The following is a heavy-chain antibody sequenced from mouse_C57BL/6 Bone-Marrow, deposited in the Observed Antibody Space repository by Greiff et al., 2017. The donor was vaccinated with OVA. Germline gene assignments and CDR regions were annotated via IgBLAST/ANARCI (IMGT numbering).Heavy chain of an antibody. CDR2: IDPETGGT. CDR3: TRGYSNHYAMDY. Sequence: QVQLQQSGAELVRPGASVTLSCKASGYTFTDYEMHWVKQTPVHGLEWIGAIDPETGGTAYNQKFKGKAILTADKSSSTAYMELRSLTSEDSAVYYGTRGYSNHYAMDYWGQGTSVTVSS. D-gene: IGHD2-5*01. CDR1: GYTFTDYE. J-gene: IGHJ4*01. V-gene: IGHV1-15*01.